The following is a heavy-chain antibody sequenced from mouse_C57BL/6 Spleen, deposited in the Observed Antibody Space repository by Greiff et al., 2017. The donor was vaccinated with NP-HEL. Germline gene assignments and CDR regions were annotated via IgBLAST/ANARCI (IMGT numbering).Heavy chain of an antibody. J-gene: IGHJ3*01. D-gene: IGHD1-1*01. CDR1: GYTFTSYW. CDR2: IDPSDSYP. CDR3: ASYGSSWGFAY. Sequence: QVQLQQPGAELVMPGASVKLSCKASGYTFTSYWMHWVKQRPGQGLEGIGEIDPSDSYPNYNQKFKGKSTLTVDKSSRTAYMQLSSLTSEDSAVYYCASYGSSWGFAYWGQGTLVTVSA. V-gene: IGHV1-69*01.